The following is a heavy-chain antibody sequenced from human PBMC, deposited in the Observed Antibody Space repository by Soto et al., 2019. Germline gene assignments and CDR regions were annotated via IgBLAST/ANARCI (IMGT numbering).Heavy chain of an antibody. V-gene: IGHV4-39*01. CDR3: AKGGSGSYSNAFDI. Sequence: PSETLSLTCTVSGSSISSSSYYWGWIRQPPGKGLEWIGSIYYSGSTYYNPSLKSRVTISVDTSKNQFSLKLSSVTAADTAGYYCAKGGSGSYSNAFDIWGQGTMVT. J-gene: IGHJ3*02. CDR2: IYYSGST. CDR1: GSSISSSSYY. D-gene: IGHD3-10*01.